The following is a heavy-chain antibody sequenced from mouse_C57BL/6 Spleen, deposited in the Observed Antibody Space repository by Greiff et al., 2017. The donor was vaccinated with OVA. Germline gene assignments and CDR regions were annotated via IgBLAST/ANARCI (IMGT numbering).Heavy chain of an antibody. Sequence: EVKLMESEGGLVQPGSSMKLSCTASGFTFSDYYMAWVRQVPEKGLEWVANINYDGSSTYYLDSLKSRFIISRDNAKNILYLQMSSLKSEDTATYYCARITTVVATENYFDYWGQGTTLTVSS. CDR3: ARITTVVATENYFDY. D-gene: IGHD1-1*01. J-gene: IGHJ2*01. CDR2: INYDGSST. CDR1: GFTFSDYY. V-gene: IGHV5-16*01.